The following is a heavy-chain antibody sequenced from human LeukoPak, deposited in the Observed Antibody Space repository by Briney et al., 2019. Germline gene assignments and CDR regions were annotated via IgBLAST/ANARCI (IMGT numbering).Heavy chain of an antibody. D-gene: IGHD6-13*01. Sequence: SETLSLTCTVSGGSISSSGFYWGWIRQPPGKGLEWIGDISYSGSTYYNPSLKSRVTISVDTSKNQFSLKLSSVTATDTAVYYCASGGSSSWYRWFDPWGQGTLVTVSS. CDR1: GGSISSSGFY. CDR3: ASGGSSSWYRWFDP. J-gene: IGHJ5*02. V-gene: IGHV4-39*01. CDR2: ISYSGST.